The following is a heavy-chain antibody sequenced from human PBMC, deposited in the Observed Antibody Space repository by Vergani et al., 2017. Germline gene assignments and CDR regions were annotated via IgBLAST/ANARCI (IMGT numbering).Heavy chain of an antibody. Sequence: EVQLVESGGGLVQPGGSLRVSCAASGCTFSSYWMSWVRQAPGKGLEWVAHIKQDGSEKYYVDSVKGRFTISRDNAENSVYLEMNSLRVEDTAVYYCATMGGATFNRPYNWFDPRGQGTLVTVSS. CDR3: ATMGGATFNRPYNWFDP. J-gene: IGHJ5*02. CDR2: IKQDGSEK. CDR1: GCTFSSYW. D-gene: IGHD1-26*01. V-gene: IGHV3-7*01.